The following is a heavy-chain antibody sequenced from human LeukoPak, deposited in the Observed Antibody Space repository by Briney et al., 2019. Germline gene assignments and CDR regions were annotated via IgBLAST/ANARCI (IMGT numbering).Heavy chain of an antibody. CDR1: GFIFNTYS. CDR2: IFSGGST. CDR3: ARKASHYDSSGYFNVGVFDY. J-gene: IGHJ4*02. D-gene: IGHD3-22*01. Sequence: GGSLRLSCAASGFIFNTYSMNWVRQAPGKGLEWVSVIFSGGSTYYADSVKGRFTISRDNSKNTLYLQMNSLRAEDTAVYYCARKASHYDSSGYFNVGVFDYWGQGTLVTVSS. V-gene: IGHV3-66*01.